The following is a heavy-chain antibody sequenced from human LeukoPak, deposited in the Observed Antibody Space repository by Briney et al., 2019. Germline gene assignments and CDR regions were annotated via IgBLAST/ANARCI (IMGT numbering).Heavy chain of an antibody. CDR3: ARRANDAFDI. CDR1: GFTVSSNY. Sequence: GGSLRHSCAASGFTVSSNYMSWVRQAPGKGLEWVSVIYSGGSTYYADSVKGRFTISRDNSKNTLYLQMNSLRAEDTAVYYCARRANDAFDIWGQGTMVTVSS. CDR2: IYSGGST. V-gene: IGHV3-53*01. J-gene: IGHJ3*02. D-gene: IGHD4/OR15-4a*01.